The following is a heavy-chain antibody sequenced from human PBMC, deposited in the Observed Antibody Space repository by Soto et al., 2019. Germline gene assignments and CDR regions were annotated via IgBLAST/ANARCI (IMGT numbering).Heavy chain of an antibody. V-gene: IGHV1-18*01. CDR1: GYTFTSYG. CDR3: ARDQGYDDGDYEPTYFDY. J-gene: IGHJ4*02. Sequence: ASVKVSCKASGYTFTSYGISWVRQAPGQGLEWMGWISAYNGNTNYAQKLQGRVTMTTDTSTSTAYMELRSLRSDDTAVYYCARDQGYDDGDYEPTYFDYWGQGTLVTVSS. D-gene: IGHD4-17*01. CDR2: ISAYNGNT.